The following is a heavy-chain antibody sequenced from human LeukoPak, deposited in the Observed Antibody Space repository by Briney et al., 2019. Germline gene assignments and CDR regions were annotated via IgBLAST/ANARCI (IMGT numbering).Heavy chain of an antibody. CDR2: ICYSGST. J-gene: IGHJ4*02. CDR3: ARGGGDSSGWSLFDY. D-gene: IGHD6-19*01. CDR1: GGSISSYC. V-gene: IGHV4-59*01. Sequence: SETLSLTCTVSGGSISSYCWSWIRQPPGKGLEWIGYICYSGSTNYNPSLKSRVTISVDTSKNQFSLKLSSVTAADTAVYYCARGGGDSSGWSLFDYWGQGTLVTVSS.